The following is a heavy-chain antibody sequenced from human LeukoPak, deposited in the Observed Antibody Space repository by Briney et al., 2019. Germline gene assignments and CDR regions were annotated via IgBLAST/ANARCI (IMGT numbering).Heavy chain of an antibody. D-gene: IGHD3-10*01. J-gene: IGHJ6*02. CDR3: ARDLKELGYGPGSYEDYYYYGMDV. Sequence: GGSLRLSCAASGFTFSDYYMSWIRQAPGKGLEWVSYISSSGSTIYYADSVKGRFTISRDNAKNSLYLQMNSLRAEDTAVYYCARDLKELGYGPGSYEDYYYYGMDVWGQGTTVTVSS. CDR2: ISSSGSTI. V-gene: IGHV3-11*01. CDR1: GFTFSDYY.